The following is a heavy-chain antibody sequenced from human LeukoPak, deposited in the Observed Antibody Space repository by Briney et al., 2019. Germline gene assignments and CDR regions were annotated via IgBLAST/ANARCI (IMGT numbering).Heavy chain of an antibody. J-gene: IGHJ3*02. CDR3: ARGGFVFDI. CDR1: GFTFSSYE. CDR2: ITTTDTTK. Sequence: GGSLSLSCAASGFTFSSYEMNWVRQGPGKGLEWISYITTTDTTKYYTDSVKGRFTISRDNAKNSLYLQMHSLRAEDTAVYYCARGGFVFDIWGQGTVVTVSS. D-gene: IGHD3-10*01. V-gene: IGHV3-48*03.